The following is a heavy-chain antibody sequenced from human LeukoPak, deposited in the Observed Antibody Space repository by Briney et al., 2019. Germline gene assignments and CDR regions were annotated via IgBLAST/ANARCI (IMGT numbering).Heavy chain of an antibody. Sequence: SETLSLTCTVSGGSISSSSYYWGWIRQPPGKGLEWIGSIYYSGSTYYNPSLKSRVTISVDTSKNQFSLKLSSVTAADTAVYYCARLFGQQLVLGPTSPYYYGVDVWGQGTTVTVSS. D-gene: IGHD6-13*01. CDR3: ARLFGQQLVLGPTSPYYYGVDV. J-gene: IGHJ6*02. CDR2: IYYSGST. V-gene: IGHV4-39*01. CDR1: GGSISSSSYY.